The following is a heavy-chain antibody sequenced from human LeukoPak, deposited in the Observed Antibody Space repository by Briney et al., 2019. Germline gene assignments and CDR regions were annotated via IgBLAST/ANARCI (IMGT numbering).Heavy chain of an antibody. CDR1: GGSISSYY. CDR3: ARGSIVGATLEFDP. J-gene: IGHJ5*02. Sequence: SETLSLTCTVSGGSISSYYWSWIRQPPGKGLEWIGYIYYSGSTYYNPSLKSRVTISVDTSKNQFSLKLSSVTAADTAVYYCARGSIVGATLEFDPWGQGTLVTVSS. D-gene: IGHD1-26*01. V-gene: IGHV4-30-4*08. CDR2: IYYSGST.